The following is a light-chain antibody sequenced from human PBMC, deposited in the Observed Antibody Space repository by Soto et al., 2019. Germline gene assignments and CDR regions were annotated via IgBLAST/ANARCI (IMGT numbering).Light chain of an antibody. CDR2: GAS. Sequence: EIVLTQSPGTLSLAPGERATLFCRVSQIVTSSYLAWYQQKPGQAPRLLIYGASSRATGIPDRFSGSGSGTDFTLTISRLEPEDFAVYYCQQRGSSPPSWTFGQGTKVEIK. CDR1: QIVTSSY. J-gene: IGKJ1*01. CDR3: QQRGSSPPSWT. V-gene: IGKV3-20*01.